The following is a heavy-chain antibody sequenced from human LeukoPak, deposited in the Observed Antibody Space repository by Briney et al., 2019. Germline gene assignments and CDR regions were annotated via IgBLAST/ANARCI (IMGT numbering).Heavy chain of an antibody. Sequence: GSSLRLSCSACGLTCNNLALGWGRLATGRGLEWVSAITGGADSTYYAESVKGRFTISRDNSKNTLFLQMNSLRAEDTAVYYCAKDQRAAHYFYDSTAYYPHYFDYWGQGTLVTVTS. D-gene: IGHD3-22*01. CDR2: ITGGADST. J-gene: IGHJ4*02. CDR1: GLTCNNLA. V-gene: IGHV3-23*01. CDR3: AKDQRAAHYFYDSTAYYPHYFDY.